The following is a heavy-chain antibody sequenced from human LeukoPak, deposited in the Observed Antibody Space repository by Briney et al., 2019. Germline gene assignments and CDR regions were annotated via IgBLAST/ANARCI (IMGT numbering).Heavy chain of an antibody. D-gene: IGHD3-10*01. Sequence: SETLSLTCTVSGGSISSYYWSWIRQPPGKGLEWIGYIYYSGSTNYNPSLKSRVTISVDTSKNQFSLKLSSVTAADTAVYYCASMVRGVKTFDYWGQETLVTVSS. CDR2: IYYSGST. J-gene: IGHJ4*02. CDR3: ASMVRGVKTFDY. V-gene: IGHV4-59*01. CDR1: GGSISSYY.